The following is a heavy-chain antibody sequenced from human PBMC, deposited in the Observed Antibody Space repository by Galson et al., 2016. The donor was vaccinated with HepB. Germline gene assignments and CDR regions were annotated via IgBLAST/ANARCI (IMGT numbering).Heavy chain of an antibody. D-gene: IGHD3-22*01. CDR2: IYYSGST. CDR3: ARDRDSSSYYSLDY. CDR1: GGSISSFY. J-gene: IGHJ4*02. Sequence: ETLSLTCTVSGGSISSFYWSWIRQPPGQGLEWIGYIYYSGSTSYNPSFKSRVTISVDTSKNQFSLKLRSVTAAATAVYYCARDRDSSSYYSLDYWGQGTPVTGSS. V-gene: IGHV4-59*01.